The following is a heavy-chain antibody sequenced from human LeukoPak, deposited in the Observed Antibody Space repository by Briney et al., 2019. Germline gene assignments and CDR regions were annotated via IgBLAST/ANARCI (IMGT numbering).Heavy chain of an antibody. J-gene: IGHJ5*02. CDR1: GFTVSSNY. D-gene: IGHD2-2*01. CDR2: IKQGGSEK. Sequence: PGGSLRLSCAASGFTVSSNYMSWVRQAPGKGLEWVANIKQGGSEKYYVDSVKGRFTISRDNAKNSLYLQMNSLRAEDTAVYYCARYCSSTSCSIGGFRFDPWGQGTLVTVSS. CDR3: ARYCSSTSCSIGGFRFDP. V-gene: IGHV3-7*01.